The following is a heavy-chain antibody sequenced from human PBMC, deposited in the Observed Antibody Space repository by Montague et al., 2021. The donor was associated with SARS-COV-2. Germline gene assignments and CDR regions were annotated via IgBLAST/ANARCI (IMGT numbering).Heavy chain of an antibody. CDR3: ARGMIRGVTTPFDY. Sequence: SETLSLTCSVSSGSIISSGYYWGWIRQPPGKELEWIGNIYYSGNTYYNPSIQSRGTISVDTSKNHLSLRLSSMTAADTAVYFCARGMIRGVTTPFDYWGQGSQVTVSS. CDR2: IYYSGNT. J-gene: IGHJ4*02. CDR1: SGSIISSGYY. D-gene: IGHD3-10*01. V-gene: IGHV4-39*02.